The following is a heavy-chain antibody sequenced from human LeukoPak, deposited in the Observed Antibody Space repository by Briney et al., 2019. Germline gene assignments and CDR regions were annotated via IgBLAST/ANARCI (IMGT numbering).Heavy chain of an antibody. CDR2: IYYTGIT. Sequence: SETLSLTCTVSGGSITTYYWSWIRQPPGKGLEWIGYIYYTGITNYNPSLKSRVTISVDTSKNRFSLKLSSVTAADTAVYYCARGSGSGNYYYYFDYWGQGTLVTVSS. CDR3: ARGSGSGNYYYYFDY. J-gene: IGHJ4*02. V-gene: IGHV4-59*01. CDR1: GGSITTYY. D-gene: IGHD3-10*01.